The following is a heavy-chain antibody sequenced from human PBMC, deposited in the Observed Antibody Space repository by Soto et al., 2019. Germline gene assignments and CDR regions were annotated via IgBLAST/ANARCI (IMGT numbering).Heavy chain of an antibody. CDR3: ARVGPYGDYLDY. V-gene: IGHV4-31*03. J-gene: IGHJ4*02. Sequence: QVQLQESGPGLVKPSQTLSLTCTVSGGSINSGGYYWSWIRQPPGKGLECIGYIYYSGSTYYNPSLKSRVTISVDTSKNQFSLKLSSVTAADTAVYYCARVGPYGDYLDYWGQGTLVTVSS. CDR1: GGSINSGGYY. CDR2: IYYSGST. D-gene: IGHD4-17*01.